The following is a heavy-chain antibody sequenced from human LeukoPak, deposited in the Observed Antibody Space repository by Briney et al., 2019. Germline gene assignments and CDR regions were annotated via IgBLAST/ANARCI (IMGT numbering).Heavy chain of an antibody. V-gene: IGHV3-30*02. D-gene: IGHD3-10*02. CDR2: IRNDGSNK. CDR1: GFTFSSYG. J-gene: IGHJ6*04. Sequence: GGSLRLSCAASGFTFSSYGMHWVRQAPGKGLEWVAFIRNDGSNKYYADSVKGRFTISRDNAKNSLYLQMNSLRAEDTADYYCAELGITMIGGVWGKGTTVTISS. CDR3: AELGITMIGGV.